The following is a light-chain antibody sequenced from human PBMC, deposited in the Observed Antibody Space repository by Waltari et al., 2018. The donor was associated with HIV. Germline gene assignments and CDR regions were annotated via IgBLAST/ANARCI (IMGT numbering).Light chain of an antibody. CDR1: SSNIGNDA. V-gene: IGLV1-44*01. J-gene: IGLJ2*01. Sequence: QSVLTQPPSASGTPGQTVTISCSGSSSNIGNDAVNWYQQLPGTAPTLLIYSNNQRPSWVPDRCSGSKSGTSASLAISGLQSEDQADYYCGTWEDSLNGWEVFGGGTKLTVL. CDR2: SNN. CDR3: GTWEDSLNGWEV.